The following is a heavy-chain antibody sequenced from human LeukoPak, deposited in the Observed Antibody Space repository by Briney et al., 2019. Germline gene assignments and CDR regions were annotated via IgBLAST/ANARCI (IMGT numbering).Heavy chain of an antibody. CDR3: AREASVRCSFYI. D-gene: IGHD4/OR15-4a*01. CDR2: IHTSGST. J-gene: IGHJ3*02. CDR1: GVSISSGPCY. V-gene: IGHV4-61*02. Sequence: SATLSLTCTVSGVSISSGPCYWTWIRQPAGKGLEWIGRIHTSGSTSYNPSLKSRVTIPVDTSKTQFSLKLSPVTAPDTAVYYCAREASVRCSFYIWGQGTKVTVSS.